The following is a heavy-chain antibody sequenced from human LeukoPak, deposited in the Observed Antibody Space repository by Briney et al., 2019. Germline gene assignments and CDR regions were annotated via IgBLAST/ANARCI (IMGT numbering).Heavy chain of an antibody. CDR3: ARQTPSYCSGGSCYRGDAFDI. CDR2: IYDTGYA. CDR1: GGSISSNNY. V-gene: IGHV4-31*03. Sequence: SETLSLTCIVSGGSISSNNYWHWIRQHPGKGLEWLGYIYDTGYAYYNPSLRSRLTISVDTSQNHFSLKLTSVTAADTAVYYCARQTPSYCSGGSCYRGDAFDIWGQGTMVTVSS. D-gene: IGHD2-15*01. J-gene: IGHJ3*02.